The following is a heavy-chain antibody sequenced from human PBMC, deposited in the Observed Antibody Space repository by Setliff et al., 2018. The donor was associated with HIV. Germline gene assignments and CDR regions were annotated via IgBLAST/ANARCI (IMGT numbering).Heavy chain of an antibody. D-gene: IGHD5-12*01. CDR3: ASYRKAERWLQLGGNFDY. J-gene: IGHJ4*02. CDR2: IYYSGST. Sequence: ETLSLTCTVSGGSISSSSYYWGWIRQPPGKGLEWIGSIYYSGSTYYNPSLKSRVTISVDTSKNQFSLKLSSVAAADTAVYYCASYRKAERWLQLGGNFDYWGQGTLVTVSS. V-gene: IGHV4-39*01. CDR1: GGSISSSSYY.